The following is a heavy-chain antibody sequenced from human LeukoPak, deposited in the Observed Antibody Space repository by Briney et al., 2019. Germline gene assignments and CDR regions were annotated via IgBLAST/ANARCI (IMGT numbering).Heavy chain of an antibody. J-gene: IGHJ2*01. Sequence: SETLSLTCTVSGGSISSYYWGWIRQPPGKGLEWIGYIYTSGSTNYNPSLKSRVTISVDTSKNQFSLKLSSVTAADTAVYYCARDSAARSDLWGRGTLVTVAS. CDR1: GGSISSYY. CDR2: IYTSGST. CDR3: ARDSAARSDL. V-gene: IGHV4-4*09. D-gene: IGHD2-15*01.